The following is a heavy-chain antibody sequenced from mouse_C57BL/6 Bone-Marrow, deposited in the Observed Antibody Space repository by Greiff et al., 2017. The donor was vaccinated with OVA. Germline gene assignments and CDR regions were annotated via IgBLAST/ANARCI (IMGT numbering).Heavy chain of an antibody. J-gene: IGHJ3*01. V-gene: IGHV1-47*01. D-gene: IGHD1-1*01. CDR3: ARHYDDSSGGFAY. CDR2: FHPYNDDT. Sequence: VQLQESGAELVKPGASVKMSCKASGYTFTTYPIAWLKQNHGKSLEWIGNFHPYNDDTKYNEKFKGKATLTVEKSSSTGYLELSRLTSDDAAVYYGARHYDDSSGGFAYWGQGTLVTVAA. CDR1: GYTFTTYP.